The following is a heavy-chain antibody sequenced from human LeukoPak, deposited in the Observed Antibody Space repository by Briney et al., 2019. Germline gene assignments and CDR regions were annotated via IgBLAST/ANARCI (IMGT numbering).Heavy chain of an antibody. Sequence: ASVKVSCKVSGYTLTELSMHWVRQAPGKGLEWMGGFDPEDGETIYAQKFRGRVTMTEDTSTDTAYMELSSLRSEDTAVYYCATVVAAEKGAFDYWGQGTLVTVSS. CDR3: ATVVAAEKGAFDY. CDR2: FDPEDGET. D-gene: IGHD2-15*01. V-gene: IGHV1-24*01. CDR1: GYTLTELS. J-gene: IGHJ4*02.